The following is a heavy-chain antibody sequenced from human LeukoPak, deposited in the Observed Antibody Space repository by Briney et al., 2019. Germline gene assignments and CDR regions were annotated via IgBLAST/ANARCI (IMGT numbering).Heavy chain of an antibody. CDR1: GLTFSNSA. CDR3: AKRYSDGGFDP. V-gene: IGHV3-23*01. Sequence: GGSLRLSCVASGLTFSNSAMTWVRQGPGKGLEWVSSISGETNNTYYSDSVKGRFTVSRDNSKNTVFLQMNDLAIEDTAIYYCAKRYSDGGFDPWGQGTLVTVSS. D-gene: IGHD3-10*01. CDR2: ISGETNNT. J-gene: IGHJ5*02.